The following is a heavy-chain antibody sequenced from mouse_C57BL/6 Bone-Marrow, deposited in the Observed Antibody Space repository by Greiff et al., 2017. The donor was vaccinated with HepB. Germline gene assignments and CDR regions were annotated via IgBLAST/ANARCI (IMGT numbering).Heavy chain of an antibody. CDR3: ASLTTVVAKGFAY. V-gene: IGHV1-7*01. CDR1: GYTSTSYW. Sequence: QVQLQQSGAELAKPGASVKLSCKASGYTSTSYWMHWVKQRPGQGLEWIGYINPSSGYTKYNQKFKDKATLTADKSSSTAYMQLSSLTYEDSAVYYCASLTTVVAKGFAYWGQGTLVTVSA. D-gene: IGHD1-1*01. CDR2: INPSSGYT. J-gene: IGHJ3*01.